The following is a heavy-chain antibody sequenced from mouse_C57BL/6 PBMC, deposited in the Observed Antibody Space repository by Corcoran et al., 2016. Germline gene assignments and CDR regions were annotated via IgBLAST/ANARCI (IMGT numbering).Heavy chain of an antibody. D-gene: IGHD1-2*01. V-gene: IGHV9-3*01. J-gene: IGHJ2*01. CDR1: GYTFTTYG. CDR3: ARLRDYGWDY. Sequence: QIQLVQSGPELKKPGETVKISCKASGYTFTTYGMSWVKQAPGKGLKWLGWINTYSGVPTYADDFKGRFAFSLETSASTAYLQINNLKNEDTATYFCARLRDYGWDYWGQGTTLTVSS. CDR2: INTYSGVP.